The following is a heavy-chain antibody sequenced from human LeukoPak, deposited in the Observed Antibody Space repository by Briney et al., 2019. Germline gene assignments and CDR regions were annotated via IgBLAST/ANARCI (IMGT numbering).Heavy chain of an antibody. V-gene: IGHV1-18*01. CDR3: ASRNYYGDHIY. D-gene: IGHD4-17*01. Sequence: ASVKVSCKASGYTFTSYGISWVRQAPGQGLEWMGWISGNNGHTHYAQKFQGRVTMTTDTSTTIVYMELTSLRSDDTALYYCASRNYYGDHIYWGQGTLVTVSS. CDR2: ISGNNGHT. J-gene: IGHJ4*02. CDR1: GYTFTSYG.